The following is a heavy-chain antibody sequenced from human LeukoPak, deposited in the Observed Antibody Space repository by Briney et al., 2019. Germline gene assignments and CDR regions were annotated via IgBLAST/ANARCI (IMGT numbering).Heavy chain of an antibody. D-gene: IGHD6-19*01. J-gene: IGHJ4*02. Sequence: GGSLRLSCAASGFTFSTYTMNWVRQAPGKGLQWVSYISSSSGTIYYADSVKGRFTISRDNAKNTLYLQMNSLRAEDTAVYYCARGSSGWYGVDYWGQGTLVTVSS. CDR1: GFTFSTYT. CDR3: ARGSSGWYGVDY. CDR2: ISSSSGTI. V-gene: IGHV3-48*04.